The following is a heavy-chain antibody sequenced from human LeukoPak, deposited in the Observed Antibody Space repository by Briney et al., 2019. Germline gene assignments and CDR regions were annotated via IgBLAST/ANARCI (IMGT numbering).Heavy chain of an antibody. CDR1: GGSFSSYS. V-gene: IGHV4-34*01. D-gene: IGHD3-16*01. CDR2: ISHSGRA. Sequence: PSETLSLTCTVSGGSFSSYSWSWIRQPSGKGLEWIGEISHSGRANYSPSLQSRVTISIDTSKNQFSLILNSVTAADTSVYFCARFDPGLGWAFDYWGQGTLVTVSS. J-gene: IGHJ4*02. CDR3: ARFDPGLGWAFDY.